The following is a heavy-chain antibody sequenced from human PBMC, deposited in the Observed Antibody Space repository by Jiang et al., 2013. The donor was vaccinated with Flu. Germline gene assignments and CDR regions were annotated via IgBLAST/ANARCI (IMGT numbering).Heavy chain of an antibody. D-gene: IGHD1-1*01. CDR2: IYYSGST. Sequence: SGPGLVKPSETLSLTCTVSGGSISSYYWSWIRQPPGKGLEWIGYIYYSGSTNYNPSLKSRVTISVDTSKNQFSLKLSSVTAADTAVYYCARHLEGSWYFDLWGRGTLVTVSS. CDR3: ARHLEGSWYFDL. V-gene: IGHV4-59*08. CDR1: GGSISSYY. J-gene: IGHJ2*01.